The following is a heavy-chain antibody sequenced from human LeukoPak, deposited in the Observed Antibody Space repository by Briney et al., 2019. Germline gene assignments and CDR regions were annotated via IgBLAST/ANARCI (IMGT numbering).Heavy chain of an antibody. D-gene: IGHD3-10*01. CDR2: IYHSGTT. CDR1: GGPISRGDNS. J-gene: IGHJ4*02. Sequence: PSETLSLTCAVSGGPISRGDNSWSWLRQPPGKGLEWIGYIYHSGTTYYNPSLKSRVTISLDRSKNQFSLKLTSVTAADTAVYYCARKENVYYYFDYWGQGTLVTVSS. CDR3: ARKENVYYYFDY. V-gene: IGHV4-30-2*01.